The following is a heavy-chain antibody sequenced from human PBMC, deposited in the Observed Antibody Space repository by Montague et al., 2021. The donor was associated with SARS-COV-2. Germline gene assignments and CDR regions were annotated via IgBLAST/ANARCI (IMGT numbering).Heavy chain of an antibody. CDR3: AKEGVVVGADGFDY. V-gene: IGHV3-23*01. Sequence: SLRLSCVASGFTFSSYGMNWVRQAPGKGLEWVSAISTTGANTYYAGSVKGRFTISRDNSKNTLYLQLNSLRDEDTAVYYCAKEGVVVGADGFDYWGQGTMVSAAS. J-gene: IGHJ3*01. CDR1: GFTFSSYG. D-gene: IGHD3-22*01. CDR2: ISTTGANT.